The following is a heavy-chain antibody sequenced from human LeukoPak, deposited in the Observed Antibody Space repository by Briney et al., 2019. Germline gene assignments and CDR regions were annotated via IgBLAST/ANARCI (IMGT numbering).Heavy chain of an antibody. J-gene: IGHJ4*02. CDR3: ARDRSLGIIDY. D-gene: IGHD3-16*01. CDR2: IYYSGST. V-gene: IGHV4-59*01. Sequence: PSETLSLTCTVSGGSISSYYWSWIRQPPGKGLEWIGYIYYSGSTSYNPSLKSRVTISVDASKNHFSLKLSSVTAADTAVYYCARDRSLGIIDYWGQGTLVTVSS. CDR1: GGSISSYY.